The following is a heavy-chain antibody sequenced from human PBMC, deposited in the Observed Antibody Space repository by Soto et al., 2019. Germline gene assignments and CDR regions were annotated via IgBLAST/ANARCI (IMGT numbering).Heavy chain of an antibody. J-gene: IGHJ5*02. CDR3: ARGKSIGP. CDR1: GGSISTYY. CDR2: VHYSGTT. Sequence: QVQLQESGPGLVKPSETLSLTCTVSGGSISTYYWTWIRQPPGKGLEWIGYVHYSGTTNYNPSLKSRVTMSVDTSKNQFSLKLRSVTAADTAVYYCARGKSIGPWGQGTLVTVSS. D-gene: IGHD3-3*02. V-gene: IGHV4-59*01.